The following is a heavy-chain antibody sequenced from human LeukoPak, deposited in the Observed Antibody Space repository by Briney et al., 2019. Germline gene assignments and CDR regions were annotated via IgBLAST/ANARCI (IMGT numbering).Heavy chain of an antibody. CDR1: GFTFSTYW. Sequence: GGSLRLSCAASGFTFSTYWMSWVRQAPGKGLEWVANIKEDGSEKYYVDSVKGRFTISRDNAKNSLYLQMNSLRAEDTAVYYCAKWSTDNDYWGQGTLVTVSS. CDR2: IKEDGSEK. J-gene: IGHJ4*02. V-gene: IGHV3-7*01. CDR3: AKWSTDNDY. D-gene: IGHD2-8*01.